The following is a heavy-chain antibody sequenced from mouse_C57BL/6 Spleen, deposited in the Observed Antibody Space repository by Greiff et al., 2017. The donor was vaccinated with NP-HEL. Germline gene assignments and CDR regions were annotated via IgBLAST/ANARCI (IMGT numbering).Heavy chain of an antibody. J-gene: IGHJ3*01. CDR1: GFTFSSYA. CDR3: ARDEIYRGFAY. Sequence: EVKVVESGGGLVKPGGSLKLSCAASGFTFSSYAMSWVRQTPEKRLEWVATISDGGSYTYYPDNVKGRSTISRDNAKNNLYLQMSHLKSEDTAMYYCARDEIYRGFAYWGQGTLVTVSA. CDR2: ISDGGSYT. V-gene: IGHV5-4*01. D-gene: IGHD2-1*01.